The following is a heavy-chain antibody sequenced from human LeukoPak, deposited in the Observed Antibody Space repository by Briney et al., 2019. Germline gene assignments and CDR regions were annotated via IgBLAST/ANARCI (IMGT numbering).Heavy chain of an antibody. D-gene: IGHD3-16*02. CDR3: AKGRGYDYVWGSYRPWFDY. CDR1: GFTFSSYG. J-gene: IGHJ4*02. V-gene: IGHV3-30*18. CDR2: ISYDGSNK. Sequence: GGSLRLSCAASGFTFSSYGMHWVRQAPGKGLEWVAVISYDGSNKYYADSVKGRFTISRDNSKNTLYLQMNSLRAEDTAVYYCAKGRGYDYVWGSYRPWFDYWGQGTLVTVSS.